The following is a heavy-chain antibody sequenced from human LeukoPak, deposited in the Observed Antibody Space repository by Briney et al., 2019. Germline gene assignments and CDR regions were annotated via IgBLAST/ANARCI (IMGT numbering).Heavy chain of an antibody. CDR2: FDPEDGET. CDR1: GYTLTKLS. Sequence: VASVKVSCKVSGYTLTKLSMHWVRQAPGKGLEWMGGFDPEDGETIYAQKFQGRVTMTEDTSTDTAYMELSSLRSEDTAVYYCATGSGYYAPFDYWGQGTLVTVSS. CDR3: ATGSGYYAPFDY. J-gene: IGHJ4*02. D-gene: IGHD2-15*01. V-gene: IGHV1-24*01.